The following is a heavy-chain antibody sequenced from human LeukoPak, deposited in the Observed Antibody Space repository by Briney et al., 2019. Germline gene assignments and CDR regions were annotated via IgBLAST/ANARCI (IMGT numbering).Heavy chain of an antibody. Sequence: GGSLRLSCAASGFTFSSYAMHWVRQAPGKGLEWVAVISYDGSNKYYADSVKGRFTISRDNSNNTLYLQMNSLRAEDTAVYYCARGGSGRKQLDGRFDPWGQGTLVTVSS. CDR1: GFTFSSYA. CDR2: ISYDGSNK. CDR3: ARGGSGRKQLDGRFDP. V-gene: IGHV3-30-3*01. D-gene: IGHD6-6*01. J-gene: IGHJ5*02.